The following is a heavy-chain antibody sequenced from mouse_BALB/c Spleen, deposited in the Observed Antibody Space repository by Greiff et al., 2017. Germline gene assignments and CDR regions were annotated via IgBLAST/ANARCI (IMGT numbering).Heavy chain of an antibody. Sequence: VKLQQPGAELVKPGASVKLSCKASGYTFTSYWMHWVKQRPGQGLEWIGEINPSNGRTNYNEKFKSKATLTVDKSSSTAYMQLSSLTSEDSAVYYCARITTVVATGYFDYWGQGTTLTVSS. J-gene: IGHJ2*01. CDR2: INPSNGRT. V-gene: IGHV1S81*02. CDR1: GYTFTSYW. CDR3: ARITTVVATGYFDY. D-gene: IGHD1-1*01.